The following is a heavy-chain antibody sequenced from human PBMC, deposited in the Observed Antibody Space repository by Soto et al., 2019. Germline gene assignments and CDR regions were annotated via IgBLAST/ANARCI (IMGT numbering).Heavy chain of an antibody. CDR3: ARDFGSDLSAPGAVFDY. V-gene: IGHV1-18*04. D-gene: IGHD2-21*02. Sequence: ASVTVSCKASGYSFTSYGISWVRQAPGQGLEWMGWISPYNGNTKYAQNFQGRVTMTTDTSTYTAYMELRSLRSDDPAVYYCARDFGSDLSAPGAVFDYWGQGTLVTVSS. J-gene: IGHJ4*02. CDR2: ISPYNGNT. CDR1: GYSFTSYG.